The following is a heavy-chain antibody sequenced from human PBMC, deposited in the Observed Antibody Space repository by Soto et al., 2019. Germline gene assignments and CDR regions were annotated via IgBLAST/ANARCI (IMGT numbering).Heavy chain of an antibody. Sequence: SETLALTCTVSGGSISSYDGSWIRQPPGKGLEWIGYIHHSGGTSYNPSLKSLVAISVDTSKNQFSLKVDSVTAADTAVYYCARGLLAYFGGDCPLFASGGQEIWVPVSS. CDR1: GGSISSYD. D-gene: IGHD2-21*02. J-gene: IGHJ4*02. V-gene: IGHV4-59*01. CDR3: ARGLLAYFGGDCPLFAS. CDR2: IHHSGGT.